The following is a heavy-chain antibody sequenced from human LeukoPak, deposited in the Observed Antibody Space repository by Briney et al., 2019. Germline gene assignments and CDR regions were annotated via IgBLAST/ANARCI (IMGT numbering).Heavy chain of an antibody. J-gene: IGHJ4*02. V-gene: IGHV4-30-2*01. CDR3: ARGLRYFDWLLEMYYFDY. CDR1: GGSISSSGYY. Sequence: SQTLSLTCTVSGGSISSSGYYWSWIRQPPGKGLEWIGYIYYSGSTYYNPSLKSRVTISVDTSKNQFSLKLSSVTAADTAVYYCARGLRYFDWLLEMYYFDYWGQGALVTVSS. D-gene: IGHD3-9*01. CDR2: IYYSGST.